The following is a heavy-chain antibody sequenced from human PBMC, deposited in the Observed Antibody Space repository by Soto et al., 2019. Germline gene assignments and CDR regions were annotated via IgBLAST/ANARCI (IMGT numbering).Heavy chain of an antibody. CDR3: ATGQQVRMADI. CDR2: ISSDSSDT. V-gene: IGHV3-11*03. D-gene: IGHD6-13*01. Sequence: QVQLLESGGGLVKTGGSLRLSCAASGFTVSGYYMGWIRQPPGKGLEWISYISSDSSDTNHADSVKGRFTISRDNAKKSLYLQMNSLRAADTAVYFCATGQQVRMADIWGQGTMVTVSS. J-gene: IGHJ3*02. CDR1: GFTVSGYY.